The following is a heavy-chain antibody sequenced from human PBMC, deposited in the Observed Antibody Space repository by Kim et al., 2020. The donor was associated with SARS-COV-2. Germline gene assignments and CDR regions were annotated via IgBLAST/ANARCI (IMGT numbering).Heavy chain of an antibody. CDR1: GGSFSGYY. D-gene: IGHD2-2*01. Sequence: SETLSLTCAVYGGSFSGYYWSWIRQPPGKGLEWIGEINHSGSTNYNPSLKSRVTISVDTSKNQFSLKLSSVTAADTAVYYCARGPIVVVPAARGTEFDYWGQGTLVTVSS. V-gene: IGHV4-34*01. CDR3: ARGPIVVVPAARGTEFDY. J-gene: IGHJ4*02. CDR2: INHSGST.